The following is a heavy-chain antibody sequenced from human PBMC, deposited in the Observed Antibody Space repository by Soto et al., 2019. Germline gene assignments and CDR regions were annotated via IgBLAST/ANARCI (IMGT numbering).Heavy chain of an antibody. CDR1: GFTFSDSW. CDR2: IKSKTDGSTT. D-gene: IGHD3-9*01. J-gene: IGHJ4*02. Sequence: PGGSLRLSCAASGFTFSDSWLSWFRQAPGKGLEWVGRIKSKTDGSTTDYAEPVKGRFTISRDDSKNTLYLQLHSLKTEDTAVYYCSLGVRYFDWLFHWGQGTLVTVSS. V-gene: IGHV3-15*01. CDR3: SLGVRYFDWLFH.